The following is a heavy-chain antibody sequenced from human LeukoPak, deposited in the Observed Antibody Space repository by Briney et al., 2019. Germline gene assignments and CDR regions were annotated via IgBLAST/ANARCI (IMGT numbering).Heavy chain of an antibody. CDR2: ISWSGGAT. D-gene: IGHD2-2*01. V-gene: IGHV3-43*01. CDR3: AKARSTNYYYGMDV. CDR1: GLSFHESD. Sequence: GGSLRLSCAASGLSFHESDMHWVRQAPGKGLEWVSFISWSGGATYYADSVKGRFTISRVNSKNSLYLQMDSLRSGDTALYFCAKARSTNYYYGMDVWGQGTSVTVSS. J-gene: IGHJ6*02.